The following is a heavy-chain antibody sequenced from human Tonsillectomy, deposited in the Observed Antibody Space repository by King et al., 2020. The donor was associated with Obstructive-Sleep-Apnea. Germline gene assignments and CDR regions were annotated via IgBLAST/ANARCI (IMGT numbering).Heavy chain of an antibody. CDR2: ISSSSSYI. D-gene: IGHD3-10*01. Sequence: VQLVESGGGLVKPGGSLRLSCAASGFTFSNYDMNWVRQAPGKGLEWVSSISSSSSYIYYADSVKGRFTISRDNAKNSLYLQMNSLRAEDTAVYYCASSFVFGELFDYWGQGTLVTVSS. CDR1: GFTFSNYD. CDR3: ASSFVFGELFDY. J-gene: IGHJ4*02. V-gene: IGHV3-21*01.